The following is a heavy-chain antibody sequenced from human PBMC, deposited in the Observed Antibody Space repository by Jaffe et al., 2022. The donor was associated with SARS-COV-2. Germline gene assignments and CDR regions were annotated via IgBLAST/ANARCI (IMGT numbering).Heavy chain of an antibody. CDR3: VKDTAASGRPYYGLDV. CDR1: GFTFDEYA. D-gene: IGHD6-13*01. Sequence: QEELMESGGGVVQPGRSLRLSCTASGFTFDEYAMHWVRQAPGKGLEWVALISYHGVDKNYAASVKGRFTISRDNSKNTVDLQMSSLTTEDTAVYYCVKDTAASGRPYYGLDVWGQGTTVTVSS. CDR2: ISYHGVDK. V-gene: IGHV3-30*18. J-gene: IGHJ6*02.